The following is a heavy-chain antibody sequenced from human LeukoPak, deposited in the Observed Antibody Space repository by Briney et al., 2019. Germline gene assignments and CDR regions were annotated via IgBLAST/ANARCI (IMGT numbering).Heavy chain of an antibody. J-gene: IGHJ3*02. D-gene: IGHD4-17*01. Sequence: SETLSLTCTVSGGSVSSANYYWSWVRQTPGKGLEWIGYIYRSGSATYNPSLKTRVTILVDTSNNQFSLKLNSVTAADAAVYYCARVRNGDYSDAFDIWGQGTMVTVSS. CDR3: ARVRNGDYSDAFDI. V-gene: IGHV4-61*01. CDR2: IYRSGSA. CDR1: GGSVSSANYY.